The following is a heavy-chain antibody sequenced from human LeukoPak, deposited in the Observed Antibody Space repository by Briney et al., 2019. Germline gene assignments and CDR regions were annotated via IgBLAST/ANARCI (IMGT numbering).Heavy chain of an antibody. J-gene: IGHJ6*02. CDR2: MNPNSGDT. Sequence: ASVKVSCKASGYTFTSYDINWVRQATGQGLEWMGWMNPNSGDTGYAQKFQGRVTMTRNTSISTAYMELSSLRSEDTAVYYCARGTSPVYYYYGMDVWGQGTTVTVSS. CDR1: GYTFTSYD. D-gene: IGHD2-2*01. CDR3: ARGTSPVYYYYGMDV. V-gene: IGHV1-8*01.